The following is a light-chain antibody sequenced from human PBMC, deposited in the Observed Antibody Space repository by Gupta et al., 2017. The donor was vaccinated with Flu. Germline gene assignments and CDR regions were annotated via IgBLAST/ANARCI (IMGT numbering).Light chain of an antibody. CDR1: SSDVGSYNL. CDR3: CSYAGNSTWV. CDR2: EVT. Sequence: SITISCTGTSSDVGSYNLVSWYQQHPGKAPKLIIYEVTKRPSGVSNRFSGSKSGNTASLTISGLQAEDEADYYCCSYAGNSTWVFGGGTKLTVL. J-gene: IGLJ3*02. V-gene: IGLV2-23*02.